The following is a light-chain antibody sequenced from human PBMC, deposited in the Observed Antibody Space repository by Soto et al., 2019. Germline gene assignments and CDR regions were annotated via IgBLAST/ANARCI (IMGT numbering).Light chain of an antibody. Sequence: DIQMTQSPSSLSVSIGDRITITCRSSQSISVYLNWYQKKPGTPPKLLIYAASNLQSGVPSRFIGSGSGTDFTLTISSLQPEDFASYYCQQSYRIPYTFGQGTKLE. CDR2: AAS. V-gene: IGKV1-39*01. CDR3: QQSYRIPYT. J-gene: IGKJ2*01. CDR1: QSISVY.